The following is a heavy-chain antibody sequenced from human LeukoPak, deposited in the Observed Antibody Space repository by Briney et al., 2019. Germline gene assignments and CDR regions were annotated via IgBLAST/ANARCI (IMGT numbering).Heavy chain of an antibody. CDR3: TRARRYFDWLLYYFDY. J-gene: IGHJ4*02. V-gene: IGHV3-49*04. CDR1: GFTFGDYA. Sequence: PGRSLRLSCTASGFTFGDYAMSWVRQAPGKGLEWVGFIRSKAYGGKTEYAASVKGRFTISRDDSKSIAYLQMNSLQTEDTAVYYCTRARRYFDWLLYYFDYWGQGTLVTVSS. CDR2: IRSKAYGGKT. D-gene: IGHD3-9*01.